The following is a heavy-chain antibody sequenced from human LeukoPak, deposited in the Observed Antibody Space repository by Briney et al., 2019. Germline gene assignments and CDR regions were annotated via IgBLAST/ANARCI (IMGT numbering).Heavy chain of an antibody. J-gene: IGHJ4*02. CDR3: AREAGRGFDY. V-gene: IGHV3-7*01. D-gene: IGHD1-26*01. CDR2: IKQDGREK. CDR1: VFTFSSYW. Sequence: PGGSLRLSCAVSVFTFSSYWMSWVRQAPGKGLEWVANIKQDGREKYYVDSVKGRFTISRDNAKNSLYLQMNSLRAEDTAVYYCAREAGRGFDYWGQGTLVTVSS.